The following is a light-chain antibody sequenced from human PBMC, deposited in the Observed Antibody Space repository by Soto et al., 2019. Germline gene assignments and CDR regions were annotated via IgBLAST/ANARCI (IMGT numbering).Light chain of an antibody. Sequence: EIVLTQSPGTLSLSPGERATLSCRASQSVSSSYLAWYQQKPGQAPRLLIYGASSRATVIPDRFSGSGSGTDFTLTISRLEPEDFAVYYCQQYGSSPQETFGQGTKVEIK. CDR2: GAS. J-gene: IGKJ1*01. CDR1: QSVSSSY. V-gene: IGKV3-20*01. CDR3: QQYGSSPQET.